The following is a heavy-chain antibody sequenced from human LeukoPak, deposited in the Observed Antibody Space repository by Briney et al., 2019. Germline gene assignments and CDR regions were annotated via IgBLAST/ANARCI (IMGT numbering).Heavy chain of an antibody. J-gene: IGHJ4*02. Sequence: PSETLSLTCTVSGGSISSYYWSWIRQPAGKGLEWIGRIYTSGSTNYNPSLTSRVTMSVDTSKNQFSLKLSSVTAADTAVYYCARESVLRYFDWLFLFDYWGQGTLVTVSS. D-gene: IGHD3-9*01. V-gene: IGHV4-4*07. CDR1: GGSISSYY. CDR3: ARESVLRYFDWLFLFDY. CDR2: IYTSGST.